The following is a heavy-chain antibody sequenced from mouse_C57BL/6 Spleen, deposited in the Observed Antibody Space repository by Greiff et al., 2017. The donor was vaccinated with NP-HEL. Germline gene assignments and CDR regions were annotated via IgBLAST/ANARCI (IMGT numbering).Heavy chain of an antibody. Sequence: EVQLQQSGPGLVKPSQSLSLTCSVTGYSITSGYYWNWIRQFPGNKLEWMGYISYDGSNNYNPSLKNRISITRDTSKNQFFLKLNSVTTEDTATYYCAREDYYGKGGLDYWGQGTTLTVSS. D-gene: IGHD1-1*01. CDR3: AREDYYGKGGLDY. J-gene: IGHJ2*01. CDR2: ISYDGSN. V-gene: IGHV3-6*01. CDR1: GYSITSGYY.